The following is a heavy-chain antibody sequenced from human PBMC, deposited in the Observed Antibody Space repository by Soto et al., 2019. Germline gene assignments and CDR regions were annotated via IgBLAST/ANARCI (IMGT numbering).Heavy chain of an antibody. Sequence: ASVKVSCKASGYTFTSYYMHWVRQAPGQGLEWMGIINPSGGSTSYAQKFQGRVTMTRETSTSTVYMELSSLGSEDTAVYYCARDPSAAGGPFDPWGQGTLVTVSS. CDR2: INPSGGST. V-gene: IGHV1-46*01. D-gene: IGHD2-15*01. CDR1: GYTFTSYY. CDR3: ARDPSAAGGPFDP. J-gene: IGHJ5*02.